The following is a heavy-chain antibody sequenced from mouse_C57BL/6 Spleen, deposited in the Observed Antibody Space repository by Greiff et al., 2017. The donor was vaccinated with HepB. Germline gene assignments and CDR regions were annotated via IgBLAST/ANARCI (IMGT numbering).Heavy chain of an antibody. V-gene: IGHV5-16*01. J-gene: IGHJ1*03. CDR3: ARDGLTTVVYWYFDV. Sequence: EVQLVESEGGLVQPGSSMKLSCTASGFTFSDYYMAWVRQVPEKGLEWVANINYDGSSTYYLDSLKSRFIISRDNAKNILYLQMSSLKSEDTATYYCARDGLTTVVYWYFDVWGTGTTVTVSS. CDR2: INYDGSST. D-gene: IGHD1-1*01. CDR1: GFTFSDYY.